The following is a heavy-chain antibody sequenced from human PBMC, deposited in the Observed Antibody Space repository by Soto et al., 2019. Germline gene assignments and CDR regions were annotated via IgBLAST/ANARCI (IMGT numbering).Heavy chain of an antibody. CDR1: GFSLSNARMG. J-gene: IGHJ6*03. D-gene: IGHD3-10*01. CDR3: ARINPTYLWFGELMSYYYYYMDV. CDR2: IFSNDEK. V-gene: IGHV2-26*01. Sequence: ESGPTLVNPTETLTLTCTVSGFSLSNARMGVSWIRQPPGKALEWLAHIFSNDEKSYSTSLKSRLTISKDTSKSQVVLTMTNMDPVDTATYYCARINPTYLWFGELMSYYYYYMDVWGKGTTVTVSS.